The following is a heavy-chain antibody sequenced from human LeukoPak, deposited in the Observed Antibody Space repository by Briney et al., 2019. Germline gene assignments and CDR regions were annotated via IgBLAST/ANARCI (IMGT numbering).Heavy chain of an antibody. V-gene: IGHV1-46*01. CDR3: ARADSSGYYYFDY. J-gene: IGHJ4*02. CDR2: INPSGGST. D-gene: IGHD3-22*01. Sequence: ASVKVSWKASGYTFTSYYMHWVRQAPGQGLEWMGIINPSGGSTSYAQKFQGRVTMTRDTSASTVYMELSSLRSEDTAVYYCARADSSGYYYFDYWGQGTLVTVSS. CDR1: GYTFTSYY.